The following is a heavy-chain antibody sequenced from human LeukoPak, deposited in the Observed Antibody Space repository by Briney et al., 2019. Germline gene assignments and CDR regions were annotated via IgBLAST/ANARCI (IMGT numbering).Heavy chain of an antibody. Sequence: SETLSLTCTVSGGSISSSSYYWGWIRQPPGKGLEWIGSIYYSGSTYYNPSPKSRVTISVDTSKNQFSLKLSSVTAADTAVYYCARHMGYSYGFRWFDPWGQGTLVTVSS. CDR1: GGSISSSSYY. V-gene: IGHV4-39*01. CDR2: IYYSGST. D-gene: IGHD5-18*01. J-gene: IGHJ5*02. CDR3: ARHMGYSYGFRWFDP.